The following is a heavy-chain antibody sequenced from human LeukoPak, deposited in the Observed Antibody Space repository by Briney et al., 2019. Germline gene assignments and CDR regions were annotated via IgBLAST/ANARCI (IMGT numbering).Heavy chain of an antibody. D-gene: IGHD3-9*01. J-gene: IGHJ4*02. CDR2: ISSSSSYI. V-gene: IGHV3-21*01. CDR1: GFTFSSYS. CDR3: AKDLGPYDTLGTH. Sequence: GALSLSCAASGFTFSSYSMNWVRPAPGKGLEWVSSISSSSSYIYYADSVKGRFTISRDNAKNSLYLQMNSLRAEDTAVYYCAKDLGPYDTLGTHWGQGTLVTVSS.